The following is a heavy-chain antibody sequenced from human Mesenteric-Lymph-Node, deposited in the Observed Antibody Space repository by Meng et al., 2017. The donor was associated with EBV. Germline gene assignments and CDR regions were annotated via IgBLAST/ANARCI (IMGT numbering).Heavy chain of an antibody. Sequence: QAQLVQSGPEVKNPXXAVRVSCKSSRYIFTNYGITWVRQAPGKGPEWMGWISSYNGKTNYAQRLQDRVTMTTDTSTSTAYMELRSLTSDDTAVYYCAREEVPTWGYWGQGTLGTVSS. CDR1: RYIFTNYG. CDR2: ISSYNGKT. D-gene: IGHD3-16*01. V-gene: IGHV1-18*04. J-gene: IGHJ4*02. CDR3: AREEVPTWGY.